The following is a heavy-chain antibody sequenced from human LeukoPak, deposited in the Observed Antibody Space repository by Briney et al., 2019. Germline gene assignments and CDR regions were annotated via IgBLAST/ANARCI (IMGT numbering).Heavy chain of an antibody. CDR2: INHSGST. Sequence: PSETLSLTCAVYGGSFSGYYWSWIRQPPGKGLEWIGEINHSGSTNYNPSLKSRVTISVDTSKNQFSLKLSSVTAADTAVYYRARVPRRYYYDSSGHTGPDYWGQGTLVTVSS. J-gene: IGHJ4*02. D-gene: IGHD3-22*01. CDR1: GGSFSGYY. CDR3: ARVPRRYYYDSSGHTGPDY. V-gene: IGHV4-34*01.